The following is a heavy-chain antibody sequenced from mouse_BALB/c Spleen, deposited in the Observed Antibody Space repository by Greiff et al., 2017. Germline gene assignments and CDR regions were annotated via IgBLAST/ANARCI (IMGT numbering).Heavy chain of an antibody. CDR2: ISSGGST. J-gene: IGHJ3*01. CDR3: TREAGTWFAY. Sequence: EVKLMESGGGLVKPGGSLKLSCAASGFTFSSYAMSWVRQTPEKRLEWVASISSGGSTYYPDSVKGRFTISRDNAKNTLYLQMSSLKSEDTAMYYCTREAGTWFAYWGQGTLVTVSA. D-gene: IGHD4-1*01. V-gene: IGHV5-6-4*01. CDR1: GFTFSSYA.